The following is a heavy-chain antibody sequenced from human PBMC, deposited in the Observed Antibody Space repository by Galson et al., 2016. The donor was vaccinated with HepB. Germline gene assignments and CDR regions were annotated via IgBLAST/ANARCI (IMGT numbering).Heavy chain of an antibody. Sequence: SVKVSCKASGYTFTSHDINWVRQATGQGLEWMGWLHPISGNTGYAQKFQGRVTMTRNTSISTAYMELSSLRSEDTAVYYCARGRYSNSSLTDWGQGTLVTVSS. D-gene: IGHD6-6*01. CDR3: ARGRYSNSSLTD. J-gene: IGHJ4*02. V-gene: IGHV1-8*01. CDR1: GYTFTSHD. CDR2: LHPISGNT.